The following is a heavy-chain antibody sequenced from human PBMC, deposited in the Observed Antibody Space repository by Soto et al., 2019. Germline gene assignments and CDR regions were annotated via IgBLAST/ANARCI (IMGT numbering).Heavy chain of an antibody. D-gene: IGHD4-17*01. Sequence: SGGSLRLSCAASGFTFSNAWINWVRQAPGKGLEWVSGISWNSGSIGYADSVKGRFTISRDNAKNSLYLQMNSLRAEDTALYYCAKDMAPTTVTTFDYWGQGTLVTVSS. CDR3: AKDMAPTTVTTFDY. CDR2: ISWNSGSI. J-gene: IGHJ4*02. CDR1: GFTFSNAW. V-gene: IGHV3-9*01.